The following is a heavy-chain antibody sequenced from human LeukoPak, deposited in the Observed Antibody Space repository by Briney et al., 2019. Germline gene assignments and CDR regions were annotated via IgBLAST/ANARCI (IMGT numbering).Heavy chain of an antibody. CDR1: GGTFSSYT. D-gene: IGHD6-13*01. V-gene: IGHV1-69*04. CDR3: ARDPFYLGYSSSWFDY. J-gene: IGHJ4*02. CDR2: IIPILGIA. Sequence: SVKVSCKASGGTFSSYTISRVRQAPGQGLEWMGRIIPILGIANYAQKFQGRVTITADKSTSTAYMELSSLRSEDTAVYYCARDPFYLGYSSSWFDYWGQGTLVTVSS.